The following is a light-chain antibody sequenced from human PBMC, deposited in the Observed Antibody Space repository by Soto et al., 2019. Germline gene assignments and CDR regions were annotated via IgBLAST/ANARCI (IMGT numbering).Light chain of an antibody. V-gene: IGLV7-46*01. J-gene: IGLJ2*01. CDR1: TGAVTSGHY. Sequence: QAVVTQEPSLTVSPGETVTLTCGSSTGAVTSGHYSYWFQQKPGQAPRTLIYHTSNKHSWTPARFSGSLFGGKAALTLSGAQPEDEAEYYCLLFYSGPGVFGGGTQLT. CDR2: HTS. CDR3: LLFYSGPGV.